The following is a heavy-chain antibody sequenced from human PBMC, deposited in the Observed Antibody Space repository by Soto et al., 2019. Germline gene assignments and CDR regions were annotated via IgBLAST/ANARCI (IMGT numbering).Heavy chain of an antibody. Sequence: NPSETLSLTCTVSGGSISSYYWSWIRQPAGKGLEWIGRIYTSGSTNYNPSLKSRVTMSVDTSKNQFSLKLSSVTAADTAVYYCAREGDLRGVIMPYYYYGMDVWGQGTTVTVSS. CDR2: IYTSGST. V-gene: IGHV4-4*07. CDR3: AREGDLRGVIMPYYYYGMDV. CDR1: GGSISSYY. J-gene: IGHJ6*02. D-gene: IGHD3-10*01.